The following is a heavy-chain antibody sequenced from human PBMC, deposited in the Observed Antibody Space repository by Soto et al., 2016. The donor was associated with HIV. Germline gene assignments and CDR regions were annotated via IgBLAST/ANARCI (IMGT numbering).Heavy chain of an antibody. Sequence: QVQLVESGGGVVQPGMSLRLSCAASGFTFSNYAIHWVRQAPGKGLEWVTVISDDGSNKYYGDFVKGRFTISRDNSKNVVFLQMKSLRSEDAAIYYCARGSHFSGWPLDYYGMDVWGPGTTVTVSS. J-gene: IGHJ6*02. D-gene: IGHD6-19*01. V-gene: IGHV3-30*04. CDR1: GFTFSNYA. CDR3: ARGSHFSGWPLDYYGMDV. CDR2: ISDDGSNK.